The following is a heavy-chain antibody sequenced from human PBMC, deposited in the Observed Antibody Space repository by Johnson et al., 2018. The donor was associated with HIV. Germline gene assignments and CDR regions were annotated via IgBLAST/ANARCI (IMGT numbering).Heavy chain of an antibody. D-gene: IGHD3-22*01. Sequence: VQLVESGGGLVQPGGSLRLSCAASGFTFSRYWMSWVRQAPVKGLEWVANIKQDGSEKYYVDSVKGRFTISRDNAKNSVYLQMNSLRAEDTAVYYCARESTRITMMLVAMAYAFDMWGQGTMVTVSS. J-gene: IGHJ3*02. CDR1: GFTFSRYW. CDR3: ARESTRITMMLVAMAYAFDM. CDR2: IKQDGSEK. V-gene: IGHV3-7*05.